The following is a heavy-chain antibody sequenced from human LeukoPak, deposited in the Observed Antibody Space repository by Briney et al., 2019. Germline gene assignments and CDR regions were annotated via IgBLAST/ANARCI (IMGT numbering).Heavy chain of an antibody. Sequence: GGSLRLSCVASGFTFSSYAMSWVRQAPGKGLEWVSGISESGDRTYYADSVKGRFTISRDNSKNTLYLQMNSLRAEDTAVYYCAKDRSSGYYYIAYFDYWGQGTLVTVSS. J-gene: IGHJ4*02. CDR1: GFTFSSYA. CDR3: AKDRSSGYYYIAYFDY. D-gene: IGHD3-22*01. CDR2: ISESGDRT. V-gene: IGHV3-23*01.